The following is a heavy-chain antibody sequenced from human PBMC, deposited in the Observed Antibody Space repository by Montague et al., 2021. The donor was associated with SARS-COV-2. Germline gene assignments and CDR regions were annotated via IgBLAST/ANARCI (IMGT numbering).Heavy chain of an antibody. V-gene: IGHV3-23*01. CDR3: AVDIVATIKRIFDY. J-gene: IGHJ4*02. D-gene: IGHD5-12*01. CDR2: ISGSGGST. CDR1: GFTFSSYA. Sequence: SLRLSCAASGFTFSSYAMSWVRQAPGKGLEWVSAISGSGGSTYYADSVKGRFTISRDNSKNTLYLQMNSLRAEDTAVYYCAVDIVATIKRIFDYWGQGTLVTVSS.